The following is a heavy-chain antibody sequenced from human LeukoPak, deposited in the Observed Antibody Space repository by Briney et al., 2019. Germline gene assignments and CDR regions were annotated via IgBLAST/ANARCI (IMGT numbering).Heavy chain of an antibody. D-gene: IGHD2-15*01. CDR2: INHSGST. Sequence: PSETLSLTCAVYGGSFSGYYWSWIRQPPGKGLEWIGEINHSGSTNYNPSLKSRVTISVDTSKNQFSLKLSSVTAADTAVYYCAREPGSPYYGMDVWGQGTTVTVSS. V-gene: IGHV4-34*01. J-gene: IGHJ6*02. CDR1: GGSFSGYY. CDR3: AREPGSPYYGMDV.